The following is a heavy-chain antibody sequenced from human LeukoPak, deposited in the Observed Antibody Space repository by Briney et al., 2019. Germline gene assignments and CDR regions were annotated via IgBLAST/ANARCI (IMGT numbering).Heavy chain of an antibody. CDR3: AKHHYDSSGYYFDY. CDR1: GFTFSSYA. CDR2: ISGSGGST. J-gene: IGHJ4*02. Sequence: GGSLRLSCAASGFTFSSYAMSWVRQAPGKGLEWVSAISGSGGSTYYADSVKGRFTISRDNSKNTLYLQMNSLRAEGTAVYYCAKHHYDSSGYYFDYWGQGTLVTVSS. D-gene: IGHD3-22*01. V-gene: IGHV3-23*01.